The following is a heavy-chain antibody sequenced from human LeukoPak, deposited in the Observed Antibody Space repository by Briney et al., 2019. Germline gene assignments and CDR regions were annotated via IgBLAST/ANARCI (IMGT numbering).Heavy chain of an antibody. CDR2: ISSTGGTI. Sequence: GGSLRLSCAASGFTFRNYLMNWVRQAPGKGLEWVSFISSTGGTIYYADSVKGRFTVSRDNDENSLFLQMNNVRADDTALYYCARGYSRAAFDIWGQGTVVAVSS. CDR1: GFTFRNYL. J-gene: IGHJ3*02. CDR3: ARGYSRAAFDI. V-gene: IGHV3-48*01. D-gene: IGHD2-15*01.